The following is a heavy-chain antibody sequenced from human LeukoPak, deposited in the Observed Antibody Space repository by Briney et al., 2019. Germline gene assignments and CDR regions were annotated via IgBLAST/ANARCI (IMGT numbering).Heavy chain of an antibody. CDR2: ISYDGSNK. V-gene: IGHV3-30-3*01. D-gene: IGHD4-17*01. J-gene: IGHJ4*02. CDR3: ARELDYGDCHVRGY. CDR1: GFTFSSYA. Sequence: GGSLRLSCAASGFTFSSYAMHWVRQAPGKGLEWVAVISYDGSNKYYADSVKGRFTISRDNSKNTLYLQMNSLRAEDTAVYYCARELDYGDCHVRGYWGQGTLVTVSS.